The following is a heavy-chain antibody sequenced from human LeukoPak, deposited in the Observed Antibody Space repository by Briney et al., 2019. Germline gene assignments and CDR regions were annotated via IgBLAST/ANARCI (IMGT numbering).Heavy chain of an antibody. Sequence: SETLSLICNVSGYSVSSGYWSWIRQSPGKGLEWIGFIQDSGITDYNPSLKSRLLMSLDISKNQFSLNLRSVTAADTAVYYCAGRGHRYSRDWGQGILVTISS. D-gene: IGHD2-15*01. CDR1: GYSVSSGY. J-gene: IGHJ1*01. CDR2: IQDSGIT. CDR3: AGRGHRYSRD. V-gene: IGHV4-4*09.